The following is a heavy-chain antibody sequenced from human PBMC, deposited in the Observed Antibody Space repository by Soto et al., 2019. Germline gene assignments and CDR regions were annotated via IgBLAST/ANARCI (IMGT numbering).Heavy chain of an antibody. V-gene: IGHV3-7*03. D-gene: IGHD3-10*01. J-gene: IGHJ6*02. CDR1: GFSFSSYW. CDR3: AREDIIIINGMDV. Sequence: GGSLRLSCAASGFSFSSYWMSWVRQAPGKGLEWVANIKEDGSEENYVDSLKGRFTISRDNAKNSLYLQMNSLRAEDTAIYYCAREDIIIINGMDVWGQGTTVTVSS. CDR2: IKEDGSEE.